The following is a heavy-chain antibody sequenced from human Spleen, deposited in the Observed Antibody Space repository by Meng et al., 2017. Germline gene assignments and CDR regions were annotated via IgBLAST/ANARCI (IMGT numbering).Heavy chain of an antibody. J-gene: IGHJ4*01. CDR1: GYTFTSYA. Sequence: ASVKVSCKASGYTFTSYAMNRVRQAPGQGLEWMGWMNPNSGNTGYAQKYQGRVTMTRNTSISTAYMELSSLRSEDTALYYCARDLSGDSSNYWGHGTLVTVYS. CDR3: ARDLSGDSSNY. V-gene: IGHV1-8*02. D-gene: IGHD3-22*01. CDR2: MNPNSGNT.